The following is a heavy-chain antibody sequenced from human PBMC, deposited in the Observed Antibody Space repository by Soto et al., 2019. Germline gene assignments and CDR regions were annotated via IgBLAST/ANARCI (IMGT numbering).Heavy chain of an antibody. CDR1: GYSFTSYW. Sequence: PGESLKISCKGSGYSFTSYWISWVRQMPGKGLEWMGRIDPSDSYTNYSPSFQGHVTISADKSISTAYLQWSSLKASDTAMYYCARRIAPLTALYYYYGTDVWGQGTTVTVSS. CDR2: IDPSDSYT. V-gene: IGHV5-10-1*01. CDR3: ARRIAPLTALYYYYGTDV. D-gene: IGHD5-18*01. J-gene: IGHJ6*02.